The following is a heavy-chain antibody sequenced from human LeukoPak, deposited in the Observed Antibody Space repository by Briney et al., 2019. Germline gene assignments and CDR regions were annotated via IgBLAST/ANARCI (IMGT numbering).Heavy chain of an antibody. J-gene: IGHJ5*02. CDR3: ARGDYDFWSGQSANWFDP. Sequence: ETLSLTCTVSGGSISSYYWSWIRQPPGKGLEWVANIKQDGSEKYYVDSVKGRFTISRDNAKNSLYLQMNSLRAEDTAVYYCARGDYDFWSGQSANWFDPWGQGTLVTVSS. V-gene: IGHV3-7*01. D-gene: IGHD3-3*01. CDR1: GGSISSYY. CDR2: IKQDGSEK.